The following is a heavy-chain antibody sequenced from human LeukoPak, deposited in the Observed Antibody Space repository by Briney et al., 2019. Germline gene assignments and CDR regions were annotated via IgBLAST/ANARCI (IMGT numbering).Heavy chain of an antibody. CDR2: IVVGSGNT. D-gene: IGHD2-2*01. CDR1: GFTFTSSA. V-gene: IGHV1-58*02. Sequence: HGASVKVSCKASGFTFTSSAMQWVRQARGQRLEWIGWIVVGSGNTNYAQKFQERVTITRDMSTSTAYMELSSLRSEDTAVYYCAAGEAMTYAFDIWGQGTMVTVSS. CDR3: AAGEAMTYAFDI. J-gene: IGHJ3*02.